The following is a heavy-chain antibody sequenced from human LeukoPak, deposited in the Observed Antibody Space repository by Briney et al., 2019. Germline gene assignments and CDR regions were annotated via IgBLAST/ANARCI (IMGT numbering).Heavy chain of an antibody. D-gene: IGHD6-13*01. J-gene: IGHJ4*02. CDR3: ARAGSSSWYHFDY. CDR1: GYTFTGYY. Sequence: GASVKVSCKASGYTFTGYYMHWVRQAPGQGLEWMGWINPNSGGTNYAQKFQGRVTMTRDTSISTAYMELSRLRSDDTAVYYCARAGSSSWYHFDYWGQGTLVTVSS. V-gene: IGHV1-2*02. CDR2: INPNSGGT.